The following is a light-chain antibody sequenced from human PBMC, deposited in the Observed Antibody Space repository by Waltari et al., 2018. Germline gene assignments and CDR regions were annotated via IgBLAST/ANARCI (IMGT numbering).Light chain of an antibody. CDR2: GIN. V-gene: IGLV7-43*01. J-gene: IGLJ3*02. CDR1: TGAVTSGYA. Sequence: QTVVTQEPSLTVSPGGTVTLTCASSTGAVTSGYAPHWFQQKPGQAPRPLLSGINNKHPWTPGRISGSLLGGKAALTLSGVQPEDEADYYCLLSIGGAWVFGGGTKLTVL. CDR3: LLSIGGAWV.